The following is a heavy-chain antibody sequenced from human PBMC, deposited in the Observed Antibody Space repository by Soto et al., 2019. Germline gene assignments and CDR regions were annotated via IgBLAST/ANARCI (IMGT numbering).Heavy chain of an antibody. CDR2: TRNKANGYST. D-gene: IGHD3-10*01. Sequence: EVQLVESGGGLVQPGGSLRLSCAASGFTLSDHYMDWVRQAPGRGLEWVGRTRNKANGYSTEYAAAVKGRFIVSRDDSLNSLYLQMNSLKTEDTAVYYCVRTSHYGSGSWNFDFWGRGTLVTVSS. J-gene: IGHJ4*02. V-gene: IGHV3-72*01. CDR3: VRTSHYGSGSWNFDF. CDR1: GFTLSDHY.